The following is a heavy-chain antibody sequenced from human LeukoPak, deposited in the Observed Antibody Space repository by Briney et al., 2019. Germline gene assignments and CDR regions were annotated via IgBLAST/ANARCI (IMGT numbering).Heavy chain of an antibody. CDR1: VYTYTRYA. V-gene: IGHV7-4-1*02. J-gene: IGHJ6*03. CDR3: ARVRPNIAVAGSPFYYYYYMDV. CDR2: IDTNTGNP. D-gene: IGHD6-19*01. Sequence: GASVKVSCKASVYTYTRYAINWVRQAPGQGLEWMGWIDTNTGNPTYAQGFTGRFVFSLDTSVSTAYLQISSLKAEDTAVYYCARVRPNIAVAGSPFYYYYYMDVWGKGPTATVSS.